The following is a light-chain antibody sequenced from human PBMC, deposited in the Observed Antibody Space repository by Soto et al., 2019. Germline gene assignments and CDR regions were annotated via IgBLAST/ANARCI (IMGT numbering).Light chain of an antibody. Sequence: QPVLTQSSSASASLGSSVKLTCTLSSGHSSYIIAWHQQQPGQSPRYLMKLEGSGIYNKGSGVPDRFSGSSSGADRSLTISSIQSEDEADYYCETWDSRGVFGGGTKLTVL. CDR2: LEGSGIY. V-gene: IGLV4-60*03. J-gene: IGLJ3*02. CDR3: ETWDSRGV. CDR1: SGHSSYI.